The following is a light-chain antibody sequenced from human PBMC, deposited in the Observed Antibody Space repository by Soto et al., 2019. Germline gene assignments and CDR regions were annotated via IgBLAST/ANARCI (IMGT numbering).Light chain of an antibody. Sequence: DIQMTQSPSSLSASVGDRVTITCRASQSISSYLNWYQQKPGKAPKLLIYAASSLQSGVPSRFSGSGSGTDFTLTISSLQPEDVATYYCQQRYSTSWTFGQGTKVEIK. CDR1: QSISSY. J-gene: IGKJ1*01. V-gene: IGKV1-39*01. CDR2: AAS. CDR3: QQRYSTSWT.